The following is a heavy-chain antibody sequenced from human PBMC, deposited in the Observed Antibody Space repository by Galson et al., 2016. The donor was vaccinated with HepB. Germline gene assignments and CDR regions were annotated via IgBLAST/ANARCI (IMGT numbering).Heavy chain of an antibody. CDR1: GFTFSDYW. Sequence: SLRLSCAASGFTFSDYWVARVRQTPGEGLEWVANIKQDGSEKYYVDSVKGRFTISRDNAKKSLYLQMNSLRPEDTAVYYCSSAAYHYGSNGYYFAYWGQGTLVTVSS. D-gene: IGHD3-22*01. J-gene: IGHJ4*02. CDR2: IKQDGSEK. CDR3: SSAAYHYGSNGYYFAY. V-gene: IGHV3-7*05.